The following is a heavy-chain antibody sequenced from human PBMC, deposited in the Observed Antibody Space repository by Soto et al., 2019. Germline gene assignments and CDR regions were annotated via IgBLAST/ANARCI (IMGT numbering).Heavy chain of an antibody. Sequence: EVQLVESGGGLIQPGGSLRLSCAASGFTVSSNYMSWVSQAPGKGLEWVSVIYSGGSTYYADSVKGRFTISRDNSKNTLYLQMNSLRAEDTAVYYCARDRPYSSGWYSNYWGQGTLVTVSS. V-gene: IGHV3-53*01. J-gene: IGHJ4*02. CDR3: ARDRPYSSGWYSNY. CDR2: IYSGGST. D-gene: IGHD6-19*01. CDR1: GFTVSSNY.